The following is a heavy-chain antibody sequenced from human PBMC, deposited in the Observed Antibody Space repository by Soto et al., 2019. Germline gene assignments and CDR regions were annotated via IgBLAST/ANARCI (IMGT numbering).Heavy chain of an antibody. CDR2: IKEDGSQT. CDR1: GFTFSRFW. J-gene: IGHJ6*02. CDR3: TRDFQGPLDYGMDV. V-gene: IGHV3-7*01. D-gene: IGHD1-1*01. Sequence: GGSLRLSCAASGFTFSRFWMSWVRQAPGKGLEWVANIKEDGSQTYYVGSVKGRFTISRDNAKNSLYLQMNSLRAEDTAVYYCTRDFQGPLDYGMDVWGQGTTVTVSS.